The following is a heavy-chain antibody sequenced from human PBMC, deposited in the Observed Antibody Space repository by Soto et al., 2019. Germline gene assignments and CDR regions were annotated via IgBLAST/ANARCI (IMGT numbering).Heavy chain of an antibody. CDR1: GGSISSGDYY. Sequence: SETLSLTCTVSGGSISSGDYYWSWIRQPPGKGLEWIGYIYYSGSTYYNPSLKSRVTISVDTSKNQFSLKLSSVTAADTAVYYCASSDIVLMVYTQWGQGTLVTVSS. J-gene: IGHJ4*02. CDR3: ASSDIVLMVYTQ. D-gene: IGHD2-8*01. CDR2: IYYSGST. V-gene: IGHV4-30-4*01.